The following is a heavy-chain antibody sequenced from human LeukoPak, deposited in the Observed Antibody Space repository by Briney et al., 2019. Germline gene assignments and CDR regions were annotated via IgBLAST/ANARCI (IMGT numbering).Heavy chain of an antibody. CDR3: AKEYAVAGSH. CDR2: IRYDGSNK. J-gene: IGHJ4*02. V-gene: IGHV3-30*02. D-gene: IGHD6-19*01. CDR1: GFTFSSYW. Sequence: GGSLRLSCAASGFTFSSYWMSWVRQAPGKGLEWVAFIRYDGSNKYYADSVKGRFTISRDNSKNTLYLQMNSLRAEDTAVYYCAKEYAVAGSHWGQGTLVTVSS.